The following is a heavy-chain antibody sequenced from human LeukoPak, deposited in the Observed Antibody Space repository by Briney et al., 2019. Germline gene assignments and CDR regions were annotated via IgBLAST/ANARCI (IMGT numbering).Heavy chain of an antibody. D-gene: IGHD4-23*01. Sequence: GGSLRLSCAASGFTFSNYWMSWVRQAPGKGLEWVANIKQDGNAKYYVDSVKGRFTISRDNAKNSLYLQMNSLRAEDTAVYYCARPMTTVVPWYFDLWGRGTLVTVSS. CDR3: ARPMTTVVPWYFDL. CDR2: IKQDGNAK. V-gene: IGHV3-7*03. J-gene: IGHJ2*01. CDR1: GFTFSNYW.